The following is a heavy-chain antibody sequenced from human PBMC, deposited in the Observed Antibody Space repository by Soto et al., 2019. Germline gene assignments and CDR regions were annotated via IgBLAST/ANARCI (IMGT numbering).Heavy chain of an antibody. CDR1: GYTFTSYD. Sequence: ASVKVSCKASGYTFTSYDINWVRQATGQGLEWMGWMNPNSGNTGYAQKFKGRVTMTRNTSISTAYMELSNLRSEDTAVYYCARGYDILTGPWGQGTLVTVSS. V-gene: IGHV1-8*01. D-gene: IGHD3-9*01. CDR3: ARGYDILTGP. J-gene: IGHJ5*02. CDR2: MNPNSGNT.